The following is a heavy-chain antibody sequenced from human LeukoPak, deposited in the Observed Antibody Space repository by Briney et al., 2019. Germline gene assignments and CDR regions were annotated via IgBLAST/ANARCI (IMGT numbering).Heavy chain of an antibody. CDR1: GFIFSNYA. Sequence: GGSLRLSCAASGFIFSNYAMNWVRQAPGKGLEWVSVIRGGGGVTFYADSVKDRFTISRDNSKNTLYLQMNSLTAEDTAVYYCARAGSRIIMVPDAWGQGTTVTVSS. CDR3: ARAGSRIIMVPDA. V-gene: IGHV3-23*01. J-gene: IGHJ6*02. D-gene: IGHD3-10*01. CDR2: IRGGGGVT.